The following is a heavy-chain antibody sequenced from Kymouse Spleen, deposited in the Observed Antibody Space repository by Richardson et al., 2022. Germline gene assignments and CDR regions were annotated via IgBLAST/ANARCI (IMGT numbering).Heavy chain of an antibody. J-gene: IGHJ4*02. CDR2: INHSGST. D-gene: IGHD1-20*01,IGHD1-7*01. V-gene: IGHV4-34*01. CDR1: GGSFSGYY. Sequence: QVQLQQWGAGLLKPSETLSLTCAVYGGSFSGYYWSWIRQPPGKGLEWIGEINHSGSTNYNPSLKSRVTISVDTSKNQFSLKLSSVTAADTAVYYCARGEGMDITGTYFDYWGQGTLVTVSS. CDR3: ARGEGMDITGTYFDY.